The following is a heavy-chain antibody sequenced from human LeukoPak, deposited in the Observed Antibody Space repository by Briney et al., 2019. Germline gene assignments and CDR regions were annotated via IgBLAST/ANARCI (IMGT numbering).Heavy chain of an antibody. CDR1: GFTFSSYG. CDR3: TSANWFDP. J-gene: IGHJ5*02. CDR2: ISYDGSNK. V-gene: IGHV3-30*03. Sequence: GGSLRLSCAASGFTFSSYGMHWVRQAPGKGLEWVAVISYDGSNKYYADSVKGRFTISRDNSKNTLYLQMNSLRAEDTAVYYCTSANWFDPWGQGTLVTVSS.